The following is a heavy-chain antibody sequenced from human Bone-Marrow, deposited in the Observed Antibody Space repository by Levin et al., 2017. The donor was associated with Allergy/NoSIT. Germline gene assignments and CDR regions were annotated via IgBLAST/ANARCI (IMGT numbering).Heavy chain of an antibody. J-gene: IGHJ5*02. V-gene: IGHV4-34*01. CDR3: ARVREYYDGSGGYNNWFDP. CDR1: GGSFSGYY. D-gene: IGHD3-10*01. Sequence: KASETLSLTCAVYGGSFSGYYWSWIRQPPGKGLEWIGEINHSGSTNYNPSLKSRVTISVDTSKNQFSLKLSSVTAADTAVYYCARVREYYDGSGGYNNWFDPWGQGTLVTVSS. CDR2: INHSGST.